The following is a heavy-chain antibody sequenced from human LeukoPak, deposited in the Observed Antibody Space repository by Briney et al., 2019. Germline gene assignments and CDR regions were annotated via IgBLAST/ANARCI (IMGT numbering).Heavy chain of an antibody. CDR3: AREVRQGSYFGYNYYMDV. D-gene: IGHD3-10*01. J-gene: IGHJ6*03. V-gene: IGHV4-59*08. Sequence: SETLSLTCTVSGGSISSYYWSWIRQPPGKGLEWIGNIYYSGSTNYNPSLKSRVTILLDMSNNQFSLKVSSVTAADTAVYYCAREVRQGSYFGYNYYMDVWGKGTTVTVSS. CDR2: IYYSGST. CDR1: GGSISSYY.